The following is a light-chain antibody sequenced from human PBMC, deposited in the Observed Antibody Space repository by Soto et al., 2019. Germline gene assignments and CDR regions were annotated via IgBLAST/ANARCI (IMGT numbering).Light chain of an antibody. Sequence: DIVMTQSPLSLPVTPGEPASISCTSSQSLLHSNGYIYLDWYLQKPGQSPQLLIYLDSNRASGVPDRFSGSGSGTDFTLKISRVEAEDVGVYYCMQALQTPYTFGQGTKLEIK. J-gene: IGKJ2*01. CDR1: QSLLHSNGYIY. CDR2: LDS. CDR3: MQALQTPYT. V-gene: IGKV2-28*01.